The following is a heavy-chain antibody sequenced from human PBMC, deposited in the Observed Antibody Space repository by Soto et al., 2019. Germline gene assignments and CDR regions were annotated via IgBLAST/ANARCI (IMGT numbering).Heavy chain of an antibody. CDR3: ARERGGITGTTWFDP. D-gene: IGHD1-7*01. V-gene: IGHV4-59*01. J-gene: IGHJ5*02. Sequence: PSETLSLTCTVSGGSISSYYWSWIRQPPGKGLEWIGYIYYSGSTNYNPSLKSRVTISVDTSKNQFSLKLSSVTAADTAVYYCARERGGITGTTWFDPWGQGTLVTVS. CDR2: IYYSGST. CDR1: GGSISSYY.